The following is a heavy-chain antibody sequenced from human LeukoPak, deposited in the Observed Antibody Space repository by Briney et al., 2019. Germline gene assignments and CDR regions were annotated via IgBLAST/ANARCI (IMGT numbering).Heavy chain of an antibody. J-gene: IGHJ4*02. D-gene: IGHD3-22*01. CDR2: MKPNSGNT. V-gene: IGHV1-8*01. Sequence: ASVKVSCKASGYTFTSFDINWVRQATGHAPEWMGWMKPNSGNTGYAQKFQGRVTMTRDTSRSTAYLELSSPRSEDTAVYYCARYNYYYDNSGHYVSSEFDLWGQGTLVTVSS. CDR3: ARYNYYYDNSGHYVSSEFDL. CDR1: GYTFTSFD.